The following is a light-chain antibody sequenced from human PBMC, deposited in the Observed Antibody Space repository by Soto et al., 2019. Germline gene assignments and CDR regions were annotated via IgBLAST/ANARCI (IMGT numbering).Light chain of an antibody. CDR3: QHYKSYSEA. V-gene: IGKV1-5*03. CDR1: QIISTW. J-gene: IGKJ1*01. CDR2: KAS. Sequence: DIQMTQSPSTPFASVGDRVTITCRASQIISTWVAWYKQKPGKAPKLRSYKASSLESGVPSRFSGSGAGTEFTLTISSLQPDDFATYYCQHYKSYSEAFGQGTKVDIK.